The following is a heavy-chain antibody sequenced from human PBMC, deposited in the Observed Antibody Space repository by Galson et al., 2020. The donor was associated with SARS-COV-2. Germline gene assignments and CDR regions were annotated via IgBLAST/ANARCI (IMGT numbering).Heavy chain of an antibody. Sequence: TLSLTCTISGGSTSSGRFWGWVRQLPGQGLEWIAFVYYRGTTYYNPSLESRVTISLDTSSNSFSLKLRSVTAADTAVYYCARVAEGQVLSYLGSRDYSYYYYMDVWGKGTTVTVSS. J-gene: IGHJ6*03. CDR1: GGSTSSGRF. D-gene: IGHD3-16*02. CDR3: ARVAEGQVLSYLGSRDYSYYYYMDV. V-gene: IGHV4-31*03. CDR2: VYYRGTT.